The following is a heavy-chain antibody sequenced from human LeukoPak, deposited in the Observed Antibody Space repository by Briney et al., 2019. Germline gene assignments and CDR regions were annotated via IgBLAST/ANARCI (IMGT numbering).Heavy chain of an antibody. Sequence: SVKVSCKASGGTFSSYAISWVRQAPGQGLEWMGRIIPILGIANYAQKFQGRVTITADKSTSTAYMGLSSLRSEDTAVYYCARVLVGTLGGYYYYGMDVWGQGTTVTVSS. CDR2: IIPILGIA. CDR3: ARVLVGTLGGYYYYGMDV. V-gene: IGHV1-69*04. D-gene: IGHD2-8*02. J-gene: IGHJ6*02. CDR1: GGTFSSYA.